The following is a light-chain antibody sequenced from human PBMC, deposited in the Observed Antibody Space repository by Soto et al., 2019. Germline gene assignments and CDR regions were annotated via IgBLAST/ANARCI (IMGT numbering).Light chain of an antibody. V-gene: IGKV3-20*01. CDR1: QSGSGSY. Sequence: ESVLTQSPGTLSLSPCEIATLSCSSSQSGSGSYLAWYQQKPGQAPRLLISGASRRATGIPDRFSGSGSGTDFTLTISSLEPEDFAVYYCQQYGKSPLTFGGGTKVDIK. CDR2: GAS. J-gene: IGKJ4*01. CDR3: QQYGKSPLT.